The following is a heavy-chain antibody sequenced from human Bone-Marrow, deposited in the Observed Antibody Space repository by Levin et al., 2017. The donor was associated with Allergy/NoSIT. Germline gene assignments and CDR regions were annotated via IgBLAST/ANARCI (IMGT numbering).Heavy chain of an antibody. CDR3: ARDHGDYDSSGYYGKIYYYYYYGMDV. CDR2: IWYDGSNK. Sequence: GGSLRLSCAASGFTFSSYGMHWVRQAPGKGLEWVAVIWYDGSNKYYADSVKGRFTISRDNSKNTLYLQMNSLRAEDTAVYYCARDHGDYDSSGYYGKIYYYYYYGMDVWGQGTTVTVSS. D-gene: IGHD3-22*01. CDR1: GFTFSSYG. J-gene: IGHJ6*02. V-gene: IGHV3-33*01.